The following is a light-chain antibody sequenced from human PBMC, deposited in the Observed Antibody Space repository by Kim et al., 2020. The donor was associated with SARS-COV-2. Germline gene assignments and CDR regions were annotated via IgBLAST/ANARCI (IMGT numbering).Light chain of an antibody. J-gene: IGLJ2*01. CDR1: NSNIGSND. V-gene: IGLV1-47*01. CDR3: ATWDDSLSGPV. Sequence: GQRVSISCAGRNSNIGSNDLYWYQQLPGTAPKLLIYRNDQRPSGVPDRFSGSKSGTSASLAIRGLRSEDEAVYHCATWDDSLSGPVFGGGTQLTVL. CDR2: RND.